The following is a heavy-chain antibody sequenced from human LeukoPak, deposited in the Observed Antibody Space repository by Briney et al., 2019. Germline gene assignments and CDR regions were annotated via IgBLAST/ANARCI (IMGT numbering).Heavy chain of an antibody. Sequence: ASLSVSCTASGYTFTGYYMHWGRQAPGQGREWMGWINPNSVGANNAHKCQGGVTMTRDTSISTDYMELCRLRSDDTAVYYCASTNWVGPIAGDAFDIWGQGTMVTVSS. CDR2: INPNSVGA. D-gene: IGHD6-13*01. V-gene: IGHV1-2*02. J-gene: IGHJ3*02. CDR1: GYTFTGYY. CDR3: ASTNWVGPIAGDAFDI.